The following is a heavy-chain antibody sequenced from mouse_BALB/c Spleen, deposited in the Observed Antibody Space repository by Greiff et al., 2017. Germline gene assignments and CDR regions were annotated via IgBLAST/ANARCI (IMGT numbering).Heavy chain of an antibody. J-gene: IGHJ3*01. Sequence: QVQLQQSAAELARPGASVKMSCKASGYTFTSYTMHWVKQRPGQGLEWIGYINPSSGYTEYNQKFKDKTTLTADKSSSTAYMQLSSLTSEDSAVYYCARELGRWAWFAYWGQGTLVTVSA. CDR3: ARELGRWAWFAY. V-gene: IGHV1-4*02. CDR2: INPSSGYT. D-gene: IGHD4-1*01. CDR1: GYTFTSYT.